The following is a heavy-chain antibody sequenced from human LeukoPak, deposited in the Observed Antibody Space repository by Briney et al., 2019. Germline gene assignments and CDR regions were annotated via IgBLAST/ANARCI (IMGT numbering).Heavy chain of an antibody. Sequence: PGGSLRLSCAASGFTFSSYWMHWARQAPGKGLVWVSRINSDGSSTSYADSVKGRFTISRDNAKNTLYLQMNSLRAEDTAVYYCARVREVGDWLLSWGQGTLVTVSS. CDR1: GFTFSSYW. J-gene: IGHJ4*02. V-gene: IGHV3-74*01. CDR3: ARVREVGDWLLS. CDR2: INSDGSST. D-gene: IGHD3-9*01.